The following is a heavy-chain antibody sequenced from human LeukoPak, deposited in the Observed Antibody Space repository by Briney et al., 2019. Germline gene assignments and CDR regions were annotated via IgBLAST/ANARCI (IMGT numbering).Heavy chain of an antibody. V-gene: IGHV1-69*05. Sequence: ASVKVSCKASGGTFSSYAISWVRQAPGQGLEWMGGIIPIFGTANYAQKFQGRVTITTDESTSTAYMELSSLRSEDTAVYYCARGDYYDFWSGYHSFDYWGQGTLVTVSA. J-gene: IGHJ4*02. CDR1: GGTFSSYA. CDR3: ARGDYYDFWSGYHSFDY. D-gene: IGHD3-3*01. CDR2: IIPIFGTA.